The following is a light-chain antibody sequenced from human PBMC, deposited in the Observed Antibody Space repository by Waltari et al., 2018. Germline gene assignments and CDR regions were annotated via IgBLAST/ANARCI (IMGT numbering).Light chain of an antibody. CDR2: AAS. V-gene: IGKV1-17*01. Sequence: DIQMTQSPSSLSASVGDRVTITCRASQGIGNDLGWYQQKPGKAPKRLIYAASSLQSGVPSRFSGSGSGTEFTITISSLQPEDFATYYCLQHNSYPLTFGGGTKVDLK. J-gene: IGKJ4*01. CDR1: QGIGND. CDR3: LQHNSYPLT.